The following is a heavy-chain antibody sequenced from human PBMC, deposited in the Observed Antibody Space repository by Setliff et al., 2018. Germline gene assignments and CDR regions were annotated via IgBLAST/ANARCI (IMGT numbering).Heavy chain of an antibody. V-gene: IGHV4-39*07. Sequence: SETLSLTCSVSDVPISDTTYYWAWVRQPPGKGLEWVGRLHTSGSTNYNPSLKGRVTISVDTSRNQFSLNLTSVTAADTALYFCARDNPILGATDYWGQGALVTVSS. J-gene: IGHJ4*02. CDR3: ARDNPILGATDY. CDR2: LHTSGST. D-gene: IGHD1-26*01. CDR1: DVPISDTTYY.